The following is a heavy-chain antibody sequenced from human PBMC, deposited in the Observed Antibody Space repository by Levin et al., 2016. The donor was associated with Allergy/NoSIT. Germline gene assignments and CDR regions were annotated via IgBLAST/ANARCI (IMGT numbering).Heavy chain of an antibody. V-gene: IGHV1-46*01. CDR3: ARSSGGDEIDI. J-gene: IGHJ3*02. Sequence: WVRQAPGQGLEWMGIINPSGGSTSYAQKFQARVTMTRDTSTGTVYMELSSLRSEDTAVYYCARSSGGDEIDIWGQGTMVTVSS. D-gene: IGHD2-21*02. CDR2: INPSGGST.